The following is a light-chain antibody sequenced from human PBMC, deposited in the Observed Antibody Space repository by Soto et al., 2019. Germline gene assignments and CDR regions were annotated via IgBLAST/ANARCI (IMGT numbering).Light chain of an antibody. CDR1: QNIGSN. CDR3: EQYNNWPLLT. CDR2: SAS. J-gene: IGKJ4*01. V-gene: IGKV3-15*01. Sequence: EIVMTQSPATLSVSPGERATLSCTASQNIGSNLAWYQQKPGQAPRLLIYSASTRATGIPARFSGSGSGTEFTLTISSLQSEDLAVYFCEQYNNWPLLTFGGGTKVEIK.